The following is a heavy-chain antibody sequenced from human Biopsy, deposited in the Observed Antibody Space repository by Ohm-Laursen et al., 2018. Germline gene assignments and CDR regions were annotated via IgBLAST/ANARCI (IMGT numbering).Heavy chain of an antibody. Sequence: AASVKVSCKASGGTFTNYAISWVRQAPGQGLEWMGGIIPIFGTANYAQKFQGRVTITADESTSTAYMELSSLRSDDTAVYYCARDALGGGSYRFFYWGQGSLVTVS. CDR2: IIPIFGTA. D-gene: IGHD1-26*01. CDR3: ARDALGGGSYRFFY. J-gene: IGHJ4*02. V-gene: IGHV1-69*13. CDR1: GGTFTNYA.